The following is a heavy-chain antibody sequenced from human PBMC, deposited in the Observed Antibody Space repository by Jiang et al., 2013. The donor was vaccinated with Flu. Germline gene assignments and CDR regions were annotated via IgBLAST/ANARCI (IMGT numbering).Heavy chain of an antibody. D-gene: IGHD3-9*01. CDR1: GFTFSSYG. V-gene: IGHV3-30*02. CDR3: AKGGPGAFYDILTGYSSNFDY. J-gene: IGHJ4*02. CDR2: IRYDGSNK. Sequence: GVVQPGGSLRLSCAASGFTFSSYGMHWVRRAPGKGLEWVAFIRYDGSNKYYADSVKGRFTISRDNSKNTLYLQMNSLRAEDTAVYYCAKGGPGAFYDILTGYSSNFDYWGQGTLVTVSS.